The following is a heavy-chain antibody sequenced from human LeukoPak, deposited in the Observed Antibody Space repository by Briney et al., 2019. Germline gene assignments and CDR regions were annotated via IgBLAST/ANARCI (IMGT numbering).Heavy chain of an antibody. Sequence: GGSLRLSCAASGFTFSSFSMIWVRQAPGKGLEWVSSTSSSSAYTFYAESGKGRFTISRDNAKNTLYLQMNSLRAEDTAVYYCARVDNYDSSGYYDAFDIWGQGTMVTVSS. CDR1: GFTFSSFS. J-gene: IGHJ3*02. V-gene: IGHV3-21*01. CDR3: ARVDNYDSSGYYDAFDI. CDR2: TSSSSAYT. D-gene: IGHD3-22*01.